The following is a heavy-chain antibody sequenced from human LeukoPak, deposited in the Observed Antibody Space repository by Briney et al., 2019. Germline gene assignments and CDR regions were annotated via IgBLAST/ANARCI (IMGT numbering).Heavy chain of an antibody. CDR2: IYYSGST. J-gene: IGHJ3*02. D-gene: IGHD6-6*01. Sequence: PSETLSLTCTVSGGSISTYYWSWIRQPPGKGLEWIGYIYYSGSTEYNPSLKSRVTISVDTTKNQLSLKLRSVTAADTAVYYCARDSRFSSVAARYLDVFDIWGHGTIVTVSS. CDR3: ARDSRFSSVAARYLDVFDI. CDR1: GGSISTYY. V-gene: IGHV4-59*01.